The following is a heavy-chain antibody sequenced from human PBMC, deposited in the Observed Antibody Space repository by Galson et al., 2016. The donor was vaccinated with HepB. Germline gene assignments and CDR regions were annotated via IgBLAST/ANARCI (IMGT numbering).Heavy chain of an antibody. CDR3: ATSTGYRSGWGAFDI. V-gene: IGHV1-2*04. Sequence: SVKVSCKASGDTFTGYYIHWVRQAPGQGLEWMAWLSANSGATNYAQKFQGWVTMTRDTSISTAYMELTSLTSDATAIYYCATSTGYRSGWGAFDIWGQGTMVTVST. CDR1: GDTFTGYY. D-gene: IGHD6-25*01. CDR2: LSANSGAT. J-gene: IGHJ3*02.